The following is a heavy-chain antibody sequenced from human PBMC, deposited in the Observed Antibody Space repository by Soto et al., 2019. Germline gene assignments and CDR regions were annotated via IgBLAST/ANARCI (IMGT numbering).Heavy chain of an antibody. V-gene: IGHV3-23*01. CDR3: ARHYYGSGSYYGEMDV. CDR1: GFTFSSYA. D-gene: IGHD3-10*01. CDR2: ISGSGGST. J-gene: IGHJ6*04. Sequence: EVQLLESGGGLVQPGGSLRLSCAASGFTFSSYAMSWVRQAPGQGLEWVSGISGSGGSTYYADCVKGRFTISRDNSKNTLYLQMNSLRAEDTAVYYCARHYYGSGSYYGEMDVWGKGTTVTVSS.